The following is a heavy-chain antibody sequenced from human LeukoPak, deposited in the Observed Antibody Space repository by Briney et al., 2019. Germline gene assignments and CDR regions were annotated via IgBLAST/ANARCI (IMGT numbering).Heavy chain of an antibody. CDR1: GGTFSSYA. Sequence: SVKVSCKASGGTFSSYAISWVRQAPGQGLEWMGGIIPIFGTANYAQKFQGRVTITADESTSTAYMELSSLRSEDTAVYYCAREATYYYDSSGYYERYHFDHWGQGTLVTVSS. J-gene: IGHJ4*02. V-gene: IGHV1-69*13. CDR2: IIPIFGTA. CDR3: AREATYYYDSSGYYERYHFDH. D-gene: IGHD3-22*01.